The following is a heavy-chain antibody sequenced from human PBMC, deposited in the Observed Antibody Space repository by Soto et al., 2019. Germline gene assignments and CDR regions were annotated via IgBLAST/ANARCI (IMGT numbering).Heavy chain of an antibody. V-gene: IGHV3-11*05. CDR2: ISSSSSYT. CDR3: ARDTLSGIDY. J-gene: IGHJ4*02. Sequence: QVQLVESGGGLVKPGGSLRLSCAASGFTFSGYYMSWIRQAPGKGLEWVSYISSSSSYTNYAASVKGRFTISRDNAKNSLYLQMTSLRAEDPAVYYCARDTLSGIDYWGQGPLVTVSS. CDR1: GFTFSGYY.